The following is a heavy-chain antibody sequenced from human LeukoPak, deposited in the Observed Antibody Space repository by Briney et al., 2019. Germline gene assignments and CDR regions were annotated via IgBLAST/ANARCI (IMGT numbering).Heavy chain of an antibody. Sequence: AGGSLRLSCAASGFTFTTYWMGWVRQAPGKGPEWVANINQVGSSKYFVDSVKGRFIISRDNAKNSLYLQMNSLRDEDTAVYYCTRHLIHSSSWYDYFDYWGQGTLVTVSS. CDR2: INQVGSSK. CDR3: TRHLIHSSSWYDYFDY. D-gene: IGHD6-13*01. J-gene: IGHJ4*02. CDR1: GFTFTTYW. V-gene: IGHV3-7*01.